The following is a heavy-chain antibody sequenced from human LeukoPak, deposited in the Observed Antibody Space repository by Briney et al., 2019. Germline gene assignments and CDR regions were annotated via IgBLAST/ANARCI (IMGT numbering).Heavy chain of an antibody. Sequence: ASVKVSCKASGGTFSSYAISWVRQATGQGLEWMGRIIPILGIANYAQKFQGRVTITADKSTSTAYMELSSLRSEDTAVYYCASNYGGIPGGAYFDYWGQGTLVTVSS. CDR2: IIPILGIA. D-gene: IGHD4-23*01. J-gene: IGHJ4*02. V-gene: IGHV1-69*04. CDR1: GGTFSSYA. CDR3: ASNYGGIPGGAYFDY.